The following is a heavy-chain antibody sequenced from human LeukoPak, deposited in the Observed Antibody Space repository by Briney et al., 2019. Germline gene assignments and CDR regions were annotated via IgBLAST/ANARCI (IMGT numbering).Heavy chain of an antibody. CDR3: ARSTYYYDSTYIDAFDI. CDR1: GGSISSYY. V-gene: IGHV4-59*01. J-gene: IGHJ3*02. D-gene: IGHD3-22*01. CDR2: IYYSGST. Sequence: SETLSLTCTLSGGSISSYYWSWIRQPPGKGLEWIGYIYYSGSTNYNPSLKSRVTISVDTSKNQFSLKLSSVTAADTAVYYCARSTYYYDSTYIDAFDIWGQGTMVTVSS.